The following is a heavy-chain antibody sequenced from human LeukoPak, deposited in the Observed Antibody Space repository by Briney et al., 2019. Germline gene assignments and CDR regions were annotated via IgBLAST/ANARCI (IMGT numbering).Heavy chain of an antibody. V-gene: IGHV3-30*02. CDR2: IRYDGSNK. CDR1: GFTFSSYG. D-gene: IGHD5-18*01. CDR3: AKRGTAMPDYYYMDV. Sequence: GGSLRLSCAAPGFTFSSYGMHWVRQAPGKGLEWVAFIRYDGSNKYYADSVKGRFTISRDNSKNTLYLQMNSLRAEDTAVYYCAKRGTAMPDYYYMDVWGKGTTVTISS. J-gene: IGHJ6*03.